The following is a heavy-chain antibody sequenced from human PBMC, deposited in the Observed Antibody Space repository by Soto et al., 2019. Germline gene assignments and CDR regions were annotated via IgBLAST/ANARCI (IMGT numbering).Heavy chain of an antibody. CDR1: GGSITSNNW. Sequence: QVQLQESGPGLVKPSGTLSLTCAVSGGSITSNNWWSWVRQPPGKGLEWIGEIYHSGSINYNPSLNSRVTISVDESKNHVSLNLISVTAAETAVYYSARAARVYSYFDYWGQGTLVTVSS. CDR3: ARAARVYSYFDY. J-gene: IGHJ4*02. CDR2: IYHSGSI. V-gene: IGHV4-4*02. D-gene: IGHD5-18*01.